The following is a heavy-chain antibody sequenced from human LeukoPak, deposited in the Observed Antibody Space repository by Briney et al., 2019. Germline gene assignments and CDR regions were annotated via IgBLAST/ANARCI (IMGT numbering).Heavy chain of an antibody. CDR2: IIPIFGTA. CDR3: ARGPYSSSWYGNYYYGMDA. CDR1: GGTFSSYA. Sequence: ASVKVSCKASGGTFSSYAISWVRQAPGQGLEWMGGIIPIFGTANYAQKFQGRVTITADESTSTAYMELSSLRSEDTAVYYCARGPYSSSWYGNYYYGMDAWGKGTTVTVSS. J-gene: IGHJ6*04. D-gene: IGHD6-13*01. V-gene: IGHV1-69*13.